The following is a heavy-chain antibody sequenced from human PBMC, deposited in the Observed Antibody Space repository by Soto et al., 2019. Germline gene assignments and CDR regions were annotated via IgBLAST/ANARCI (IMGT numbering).Heavy chain of an antibody. CDR2: INAGYGNT. J-gene: IGHJ4*02. CDR1: GYTFSSYA. Sequence: QVHLVQSGAEVRKPGASVKVSCKASGYTFSSYAMHWVRQAAGQRLEWMGWINAGYGNTKSSQKFQDRVTISRDTSASTAYMELTSLRSEDMAVYYCARDTGDGTFDFWGQGTLVTVSS. CDR3: ARDTGDGTFDF. D-gene: IGHD7-27*01. V-gene: IGHV1-3*01.